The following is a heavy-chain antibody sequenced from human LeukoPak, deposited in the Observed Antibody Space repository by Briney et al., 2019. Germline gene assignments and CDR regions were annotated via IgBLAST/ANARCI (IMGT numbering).Heavy chain of an antibody. Sequence: SSETLSLTCTVSGVSVSSGSYYWSWIRQPPGKGLEWIGYIYYSGSTNYNPSLKSRVTISVDTSKNQFSLKLSSVTAADTAVYYCARAPRKGIAKSYYFDYWGQGTLVTVSS. V-gene: IGHV4-61*01. D-gene: IGHD6-13*01. J-gene: IGHJ4*02. CDR3: ARAPRKGIAKSYYFDY. CDR2: IYYSGST. CDR1: GVSVSSGSYY.